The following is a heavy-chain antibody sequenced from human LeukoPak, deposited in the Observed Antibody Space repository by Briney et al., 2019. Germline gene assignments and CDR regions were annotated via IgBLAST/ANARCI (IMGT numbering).Heavy chain of an antibody. J-gene: IGHJ4*02. Sequence: ASGKVSCKASGYTFTSYDINWVRQATGQGLEWMGWMNPNSGNTGYAQNFQGRVTITRNTSISTAYMELSSLRSEDTAVYYCARRVDSSGFPYYFDYWGQGTLVTVSS. D-gene: IGHD6-19*01. V-gene: IGHV1-8*03. CDR1: GYTFTSYD. CDR2: MNPNSGNT. CDR3: ARRVDSSGFPYYFDY.